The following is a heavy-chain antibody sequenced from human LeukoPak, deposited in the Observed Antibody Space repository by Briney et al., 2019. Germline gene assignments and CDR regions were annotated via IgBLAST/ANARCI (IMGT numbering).Heavy chain of an antibody. CDR2: GDYSGRT. CDR3: ARTPAYNSAWYIDS. Sequence: PSETLSLTCTVSGGSISSRNYYWGWIRQPPGKGLEYIGSGDYSGRTYYNLSLKTRVTISVDTSQNQFSLKLTSVTAADTAVYYCARTPAYNSAWYIDSWGQGTLVTVSS. V-gene: IGHV4-39*07. CDR1: GGSISSRNYY. D-gene: IGHD6-19*01. J-gene: IGHJ4*02.